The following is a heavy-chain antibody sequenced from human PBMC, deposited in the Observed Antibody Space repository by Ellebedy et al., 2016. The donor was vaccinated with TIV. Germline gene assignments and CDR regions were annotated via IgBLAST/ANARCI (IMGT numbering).Heavy chain of an antibody. CDR2: TSYDDSVQ. CDR3: ARGRYLSRHSLDV. D-gene: IGHD2-21*01. J-gene: IGHJ6*02. CDR1: GYSFSTYA. V-gene: IGHV3-30*04. Sequence: GESLKISCVASGYSFSTYAMHWVRQAPGKGLEWVSLTSYDDSVQYYADSVKGRFTISRDNSKNTLYLQMSSLRPDDTALYFCARGRYLSRHSLDVWGQGTTVTVSS.